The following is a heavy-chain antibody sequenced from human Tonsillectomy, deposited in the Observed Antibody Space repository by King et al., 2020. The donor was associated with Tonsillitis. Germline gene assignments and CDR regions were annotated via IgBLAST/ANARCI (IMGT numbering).Heavy chain of an antibody. Sequence: TLKESGPTLVKPTQTLTLTCTFSGFSLSTSGVGVGWIRQPPGKALEWLALFYWNDDKRYSPSLKSRLTITKDTSKNQVVLTMTNVDPVDTATYYCAHSRPYYYDSSGYYPPNFDYWGQGTLVTVSS. D-gene: IGHD3-22*01. CDR1: GFSLSTSGVG. V-gene: IGHV2-5*01. J-gene: IGHJ4*02. CDR2: FYWNDDK. CDR3: AHSRPYYYDSSGYYPPNFDY.